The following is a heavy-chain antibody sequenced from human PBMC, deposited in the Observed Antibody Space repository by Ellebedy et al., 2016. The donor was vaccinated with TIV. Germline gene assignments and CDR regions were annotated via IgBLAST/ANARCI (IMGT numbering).Heavy chain of an antibody. CDR1: GYTFSGYY. CDR3: TRALTSYGDIDY. V-gene: IGHV1-2*02. Sequence: AASVKVSCQASGYTFSGYYIHWLRQPPGQELEWMGWINPKSDVADSAQSFQGRVSMTGDTSISTAYMEVNSLRSDDTAVYYCTRALTSYGDIDYWGQGTLVTVSS. CDR2: INPKSDVA. J-gene: IGHJ4*02. D-gene: IGHD4-17*01.